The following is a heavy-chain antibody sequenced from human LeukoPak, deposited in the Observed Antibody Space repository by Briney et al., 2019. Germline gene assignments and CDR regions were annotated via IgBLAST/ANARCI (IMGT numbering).Heavy chain of an antibody. Sequence: GGSLRLSCAASGFTFSSYAMSWVRQAPGKGLEWVANIKQDGSEKYYVDSVKGRFTISRDNGKNSLYLQMNSLRVEDTAVYYCARREPLGCSGSSCFAGPVDDWDQGTLVTVSS. CDR3: ARREPLGCSGSSCFAGPVDD. D-gene: IGHD2-2*01. CDR2: IKQDGSEK. CDR1: GFTFSSYA. V-gene: IGHV3-7*01. J-gene: IGHJ4*02.